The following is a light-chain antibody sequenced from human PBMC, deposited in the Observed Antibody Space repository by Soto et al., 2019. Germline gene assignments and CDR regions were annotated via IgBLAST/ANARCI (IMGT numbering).Light chain of an antibody. J-gene: IGLJ2*01. CDR2: EVS. Sequence: QSVLTQPASVSGSPGQSITISCTGTSSDVGGYNYVSWYQQHPGKAPKLMIYEVSNRPSGVSNRFSGSKSGNTASLTSSGLHAEDEADYYCSSYTISSTLVFGGGTKLTVL. V-gene: IGLV2-14*01. CDR3: SSYTISSTLV. CDR1: SSDVGGYNY.